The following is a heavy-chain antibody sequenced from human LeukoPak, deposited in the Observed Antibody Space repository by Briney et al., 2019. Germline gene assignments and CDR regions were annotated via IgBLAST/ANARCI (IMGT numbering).Heavy chain of an antibody. D-gene: IGHD6-6*01. Sequence: GGSLRLSCAASGFTVSSNYMSWVRQAPGKGLGWVSVIYSDDTTYYADSVKGRFTISRDNSKNTLHLQMNSLRAEDMAVYYCALSRYSSSSVWDFWGQGTLVTVSS. CDR3: ALSRYSSSSVWDF. V-gene: IGHV3-66*01. J-gene: IGHJ4*02. CDR2: IYSDDTT. CDR1: GFTVSSNY.